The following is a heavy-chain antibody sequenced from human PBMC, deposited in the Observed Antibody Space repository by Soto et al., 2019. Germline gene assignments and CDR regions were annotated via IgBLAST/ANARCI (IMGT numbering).Heavy chain of an antibody. CDR2: IHHSGRT. CDR3: GSALLTSLDY. V-gene: IGHV4-4*02. D-gene: IGHD3-9*01. CDR1: GASISTTYW. J-gene: IGHJ4*01. Sequence: QVHLQESGPGLVKPSGTLSLTCAVSGASISTTYWWGWVRQPPGKGLEWIGEIHHSGRTNYNPSLKSRVTTSSDKSKNQFSLNLSSVTAADTAVYYCGSALLTSLDYWGHGTLVTVSS.